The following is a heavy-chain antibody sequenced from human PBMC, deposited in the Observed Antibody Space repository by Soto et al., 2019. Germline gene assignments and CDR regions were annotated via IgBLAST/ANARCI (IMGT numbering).Heavy chain of an antibody. D-gene: IGHD2-21*02. J-gene: IGHJ4*02. CDR3: AKGRLLFDFDY. V-gene: IGHV3-23*01. CDR1: GFTFTTYA. Sequence: EVQLLESGGDLVQPGGSLRLSCAASGFTFTTYAMSWVRQAPGKGLEWVSGTSGSGGSTYYADSVKGRFTISRDNSKNTLNLQMNSLRADHTAVYYCAKGRLLFDFDYWGQGTQVTVSS. CDR2: TSGSGGST.